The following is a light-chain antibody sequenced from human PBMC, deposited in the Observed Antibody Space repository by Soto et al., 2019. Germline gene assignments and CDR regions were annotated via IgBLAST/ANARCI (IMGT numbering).Light chain of an antibody. CDR1: QSISTW. V-gene: IGKV1-5*03. CDR2: EAS. Sequence: DIPMTQSPSTLSASVGYRVTITCRASQSISTWLAWYQQNPGKAPKLLIYEASRLESGVPSRFSGSGSGTEFTLTISSLQPDDFATYYCQQYNSYSFGQGTKVDI. CDR3: QQYNSYS. J-gene: IGKJ1*01.